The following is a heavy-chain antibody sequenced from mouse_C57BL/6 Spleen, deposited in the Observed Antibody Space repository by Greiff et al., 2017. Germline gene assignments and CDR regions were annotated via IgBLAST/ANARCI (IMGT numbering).Heavy chain of an antibody. D-gene: IGHD3-2*02. V-gene: IGHV1-53*01. Sequence: QVQLQQPGTELVKPGASVKLSCKASGYTFTSYWMHWVKQRPGQGLEWIGNINPSNGGTNYNEKFKSKATLTVEKSSSTAYMQLSSLTSEDSAVYYCARESLDSSGFDYWGQGTTLTVSS. J-gene: IGHJ2*01. CDR3: ARESLDSSGFDY. CDR1: GYTFTSYW. CDR2: INPSNGGT.